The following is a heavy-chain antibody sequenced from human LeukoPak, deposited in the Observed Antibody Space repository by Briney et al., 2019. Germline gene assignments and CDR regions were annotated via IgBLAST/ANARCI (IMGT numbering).Heavy chain of an antibody. CDR1: GFTFSNYG. CDR2: IWYDGSNK. V-gene: IGHV3-33*06. Sequence: PGCSLRLSCAASGFTFSNYGMHWVRQAPGKGLEWVAVIWYDGSNKYYADSVKGRFTISRDNSKNTLYLQMNSLRAEDTAVYYCAKSKPGYCSGGSCYSDYFDYWGQGTLVTVSS. J-gene: IGHJ4*02. D-gene: IGHD2-15*01. CDR3: AKSKPGYCSGGSCYSDYFDY.